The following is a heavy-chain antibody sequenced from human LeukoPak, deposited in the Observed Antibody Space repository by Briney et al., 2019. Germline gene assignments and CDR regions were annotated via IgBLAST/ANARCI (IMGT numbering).Heavy chain of an antibody. CDR1: GGTFSSYA. J-gene: IGHJ4*02. CDR2: IIPIFGTA. D-gene: IGHD3-10*01. CDR3: ARGGSSRGDRFDY. V-gene: IGHV1-69*05. Sequence: SVKVSCKASGGTFSSYAISWVRQAPGQGLKWMGRIIPIFGTANYAQKFQGRVTITTDESTSTAYMELSSLRSEDTAVYYCARGGSSRGDRFDYWGQGTLVTVSS.